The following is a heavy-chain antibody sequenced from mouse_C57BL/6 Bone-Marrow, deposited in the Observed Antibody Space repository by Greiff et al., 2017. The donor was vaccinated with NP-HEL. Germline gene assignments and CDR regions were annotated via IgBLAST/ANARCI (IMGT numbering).Heavy chain of an antibody. D-gene: IGHD1-1*01. Sequence: QVQLKESGPGLVAPSQSLSLTCTVSGFSLTSYAISWVRQTPGKGLEWLGVIWTGGGSNYYSALKSRLSIIKDNSKSKVFLKMSSLQTDDTARYYCAITTVVNAMDYWGQGTSVTVSA. CDR3: AITTVVNAMDY. J-gene: IGHJ4*01. CDR1: GFSLTSYA. V-gene: IGHV2-9-1*01. CDR2: IWTGGGS.